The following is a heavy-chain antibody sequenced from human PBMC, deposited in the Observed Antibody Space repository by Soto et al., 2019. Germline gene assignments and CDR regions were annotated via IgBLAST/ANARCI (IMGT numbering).Heavy chain of an antibody. CDR2: ISGSGGST. CDR1: GFTFSSYA. V-gene: IGHV3-23*01. CDR3: ATYPRVYSSGLYGMDV. Sequence: GGSLRLSCAASGFTFSSYAMSWVRQAPGKGLEWVSAISGSGGSTYYADSVKGRFTISRDNSKNTLYLQMNSLRAEDTAVYYCATYPRVYSSGLYGMDVWGQGTTVTVSS. J-gene: IGHJ6*02. D-gene: IGHD6-19*01.